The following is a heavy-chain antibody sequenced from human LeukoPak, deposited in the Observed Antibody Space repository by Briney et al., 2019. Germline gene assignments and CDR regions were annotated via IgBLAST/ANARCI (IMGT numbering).Heavy chain of an antibody. CDR3: ARDEGPPRYNWNYGGPDF. Sequence: SVKVSCKASGGTFSSYAISWVRQAPGQGLEWMGGIIPIFGTANYAQKFQGRVTITADESTGTAYMELSSLRSEDTAVYYCARDEGPPRYNWNYGGPDFWGQGTLVTVLS. CDR2: IIPIFGTA. J-gene: IGHJ4*02. V-gene: IGHV1-69*13. D-gene: IGHD1-7*01. CDR1: GGTFSSYA.